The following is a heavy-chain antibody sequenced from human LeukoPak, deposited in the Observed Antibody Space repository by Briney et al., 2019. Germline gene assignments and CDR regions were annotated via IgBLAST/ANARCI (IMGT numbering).Heavy chain of an antibody. J-gene: IGHJ4*02. CDR2: ISYDGSNK. CDR3: ARDRLDGRFDY. V-gene: IGHV3-30*04. CDR1: GFSFSGYN. Sequence: PGRSLRLSCAASGFSFSGYNMNWVRQAPGKGLEWVAVISYDGSNKYYADSVKGRFTISRDNSKNTLYLQMNSLRAEDTAVYYCARDRLDGRFDYWGQGTLVTVSS. D-gene: IGHD1-1*01.